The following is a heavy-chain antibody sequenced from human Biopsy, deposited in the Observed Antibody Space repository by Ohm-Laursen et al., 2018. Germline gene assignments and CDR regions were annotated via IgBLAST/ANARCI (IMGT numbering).Heavy chain of an antibody. Sequence: TPSLTCTVSGDSISSYYWSWIRQPPGKGLQWIGYVYYTGSTGYNPSLQSRVTISVDTSKNHFSLRLRSVTPADTAIYYCARDRGYYSDRTVPGYFDLWGRGTLVTVSS. CDR2: VYYTGST. J-gene: IGHJ2*01. CDR1: GDSISSYY. D-gene: IGHD3-22*01. CDR3: ARDRGYYSDRTVPGYFDL. V-gene: IGHV4-59*01.